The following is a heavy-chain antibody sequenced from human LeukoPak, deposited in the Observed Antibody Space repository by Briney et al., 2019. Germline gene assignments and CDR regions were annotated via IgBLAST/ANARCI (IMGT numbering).Heavy chain of an antibody. D-gene: IGHD3-3*01. CDR3: AKSSMIGTIFGA. CDR2: ISWNSGSI. J-gene: IGHJ5*02. CDR1: GFTFDNYA. Sequence: GRSLRLSCAASGFTFDNYAMHWVRQAPGKGLEWVSGISWNSGSIGYADSVKGGFTISRDNAKNSLYLQMNSLRAEDTALYYCAKSSMIGTIFGAWGQGTLVTVSS. V-gene: IGHV3-9*01.